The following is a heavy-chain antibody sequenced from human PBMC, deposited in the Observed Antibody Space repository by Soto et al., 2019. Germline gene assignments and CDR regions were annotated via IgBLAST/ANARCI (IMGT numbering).Heavy chain of an antibody. V-gene: IGHV1-3*01. J-gene: IGHJ3*02. D-gene: IGHD2-15*01. CDR1: GYTFTSYA. CDR2: INAGNGNT. Sequence: ASVKVSCKASGYTFTSYAMHWVRQAPGQRLEWMGWINAGNGNTKYPQKFQGRVTITRDTSASTAYMELSSLRSEDTAVYYCARGVYCSGGSCYTDAFDIWGQGTMVTVSS. CDR3: ARGVYCSGGSCYTDAFDI.